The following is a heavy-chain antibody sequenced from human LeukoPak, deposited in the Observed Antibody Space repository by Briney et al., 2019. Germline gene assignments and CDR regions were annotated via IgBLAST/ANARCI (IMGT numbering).Heavy chain of an antibody. CDR1: GFTFSSYW. D-gene: IGHD3-3*02. J-gene: IGHJ3*02. Sequence: GGSLRLSCAASGFTFSSYWMSWVRQAPGKGLEWVANINQDGSDEYYVDSVKGRLTISRDNAKNSLYLQMNSLRVEDTAVYYCASDPFTISAYDAFNIWGQGTVVTVSS. CDR3: ASDPFTISAYDAFNI. V-gene: IGHV3-7*01. CDR2: INQDGSDE.